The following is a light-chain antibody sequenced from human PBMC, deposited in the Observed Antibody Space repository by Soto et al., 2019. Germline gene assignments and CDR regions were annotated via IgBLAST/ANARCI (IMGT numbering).Light chain of an antibody. CDR2: SNN. Sequence: QSVLTQPPSAAGTPGQRVTISCSGSSSNIGSETVNCYQQLPGSAPTLLLYSNNQRPSGVPDRFSGSTSATSASLAISGLQSADEAAYYCAAWVASVNGPVFGGGTKLTVL. J-gene: IGLJ2*01. CDR3: AAWVASVNGPV. CDR1: SSNIGSET. V-gene: IGLV1-44*01.